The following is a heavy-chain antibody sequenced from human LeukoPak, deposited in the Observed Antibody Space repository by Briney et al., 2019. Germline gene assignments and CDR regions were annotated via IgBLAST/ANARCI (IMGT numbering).Heavy chain of an antibody. D-gene: IGHD3/OR15-3a*01. V-gene: IGHV3-30*04. CDR2: ISYHGSNK. CDR3: ARSPERLGQGYLDS. Sequence: PGGSLRLSCAASGFTSSSYSMHWVRQAPGKGLEWLTLISYHGSNKDYTDSVRGRFTISRDNSKNTVFLQMNSLRTEDTAVYFCARSPERLGQGYLDSWGQGTLVTVSS. J-gene: IGHJ4*02. CDR1: GFTSSSYS.